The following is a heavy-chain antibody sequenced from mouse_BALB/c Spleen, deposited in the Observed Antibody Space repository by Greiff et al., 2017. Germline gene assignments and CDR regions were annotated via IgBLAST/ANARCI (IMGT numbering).Heavy chain of an antibody. Sequence: DVKLVESGPSLVKPSQTLSLTCSVTGDSITSGYWNWIRKFPGNKLEYMGYISYSGSTYYNPSLKSRISITRDTSKNQYYLQLNSVTTEDTATYYCARSTMITSYAMDYWGQGTSVTVSS. CDR3: ARSTMITSYAMDY. J-gene: IGHJ4*01. D-gene: IGHD2-4*01. V-gene: IGHV3-8*02. CDR2: ISYSGST. CDR1: GDSITSGY.